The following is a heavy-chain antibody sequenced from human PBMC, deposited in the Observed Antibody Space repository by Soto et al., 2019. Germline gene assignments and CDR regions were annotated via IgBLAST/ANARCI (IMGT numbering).Heavy chain of an antibody. J-gene: IGHJ3*02. D-gene: IGHD3-22*01. Sequence: EVQLVESGGGLVQPGRSLRLSCAASGFTFEDYAMHWVRQVPGKGLEWVSSINWNGGSTGYADSVKGRFAISRDNAKKSLYLQMNSLRREDTALYYCAKLSYHSDSSGYRGPLDSWGQGTMVTVSS. CDR3: AKLSYHSDSSGYRGPLDS. CDR2: INWNGGST. V-gene: IGHV3-9*01. CDR1: GFTFEDYA.